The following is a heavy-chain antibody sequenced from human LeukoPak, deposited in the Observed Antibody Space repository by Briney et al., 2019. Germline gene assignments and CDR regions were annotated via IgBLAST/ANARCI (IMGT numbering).Heavy chain of an antibody. D-gene: IGHD4-17*01. CDR1: GYTFTGYY. Sequence: ASVKVSCKASGYTFTGYYMHWVRQAPGQGLEWMGWINPNSGGTNYAQKFQGRVTMTRDTSTSTVYMELSSLRSEDTAVYYCARAYGDYNWFDPWGQGTLVTVSS. CDR3: ARAYGDYNWFDP. V-gene: IGHV1-2*02. J-gene: IGHJ5*02. CDR2: INPNSGGT.